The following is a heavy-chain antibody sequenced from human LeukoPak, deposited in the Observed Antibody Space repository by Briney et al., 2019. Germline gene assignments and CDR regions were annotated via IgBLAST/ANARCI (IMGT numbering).Heavy chain of an antibody. V-gene: IGHV4-4*07. CDR2: IYTSGST. CDR3: ARDRSWELPNDAFDI. J-gene: IGHJ3*02. Sequence: SETLSLTCTVSGGSISSYYWSWIRQPAWKGLEWIGRIYTSGSTNYNPSLKSRVTMSVDTSKNQFSLKLSSVTAADTAVYYCARDRSWELPNDAFDIWGQGTMVTVSS. CDR1: GGSISSYY. D-gene: IGHD1-26*01.